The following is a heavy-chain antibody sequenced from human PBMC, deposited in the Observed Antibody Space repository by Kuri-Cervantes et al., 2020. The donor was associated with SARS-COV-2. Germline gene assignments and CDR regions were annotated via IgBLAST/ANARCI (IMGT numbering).Heavy chain of an antibody. CDR1: GYTFTSYD. V-gene: IGHV1-46*01. Sequence: ASVKVSCKASGYTFTSYDINWVRQAPGQGLEWMGIINPSGGDTGYAQKFQGRISMTTDTSTATVYMELSTLRSEDTAVYYCARGSIFSDTGGWYFDYWGQGTLVTVSS. J-gene: IGHJ4*02. CDR3: ARGSIFSDTGGWYFDY. D-gene: IGHD3-10*01. CDR2: INPSGGDT.